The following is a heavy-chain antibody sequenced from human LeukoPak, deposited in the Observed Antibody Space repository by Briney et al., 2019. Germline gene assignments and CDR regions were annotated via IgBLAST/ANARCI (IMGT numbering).Heavy chain of an antibody. CDR2: ISSSGSTI. V-gene: IGHV3-11*04. CDR1: GFTFSDYY. D-gene: IGHD5-24*01. J-gene: IGHJ3*02. Sequence: SGGSLRLSCAASGFTFSDYYMSWIRQAPGKGLEWVSYISSSGSTIYYADSVKGRFTISRDNAKNSLYLQMNSLRAEDTAVYYCARDGEMATIRRLFAFDIWGQGTMVTVSS. CDR3: ARDGEMATIRRLFAFDI.